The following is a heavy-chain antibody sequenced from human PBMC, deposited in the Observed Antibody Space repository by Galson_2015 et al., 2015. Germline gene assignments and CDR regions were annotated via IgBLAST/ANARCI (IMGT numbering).Heavy chain of an antibody. V-gene: IGHV3-9*01. D-gene: IGHD6-13*01. CDR1: GFTFDDYA. CDR3: AKDSSSSWGGWFDP. J-gene: IGHJ5*02. Sequence: LRLSCAASGFTFDDYAMHWVRQAPGKGLEWVSGISWNSGSIGYADSVKGRFTISRDNAKNSLYLQMNSLRAEDTALYYCAKDSSSSWGGWFDPWGQGTLVTVSS. CDR2: ISWNSGSI.